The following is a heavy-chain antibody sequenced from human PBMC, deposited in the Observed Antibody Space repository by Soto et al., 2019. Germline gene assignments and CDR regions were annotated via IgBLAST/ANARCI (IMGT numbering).Heavy chain of an antibody. CDR3: AREFGITGGRTYGMDV. CDR2: IAPVLRTT. D-gene: IGHD1-20*01. V-gene: IGHV1-69*01. J-gene: IGHJ6*02. CDR1: GDTLNYYA. Sequence: QVQLVQSGTEVKKPGSSVKVSCKAPGDTLNYYAIIWVRQAPGQGLEWVGGIAPVLRTTSYAQKFRGRVKITADASTSTAFMDLSSLRSEDTGVYYCAREFGITGGRTYGMDVWGQGTTVTVSS.